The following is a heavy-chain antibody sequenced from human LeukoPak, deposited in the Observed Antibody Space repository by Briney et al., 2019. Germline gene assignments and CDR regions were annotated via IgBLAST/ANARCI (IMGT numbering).Heavy chain of an antibody. CDR3: AKNGDSERWLQPKFVTH. Sequence: GGSLRLSCAASGFTFSNAWMSWVRQAPGKGLEWVGRIKSKTDGGTTDYAAPVKGRFTISRDDSKNTLYLQMNSLKTEDTAVYYCAKNGDSERWLQPKFVTHWGQGTLVTVSS. CDR1: GFTFSNAW. CDR2: IKSKTDGGTT. J-gene: IGHJ4*02. D-gene: IGHD5-24*01. V-gene: IGHV3-15*01.